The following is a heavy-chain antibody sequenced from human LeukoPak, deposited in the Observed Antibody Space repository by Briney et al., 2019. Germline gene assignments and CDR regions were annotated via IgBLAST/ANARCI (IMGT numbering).Heavy chain of an antibody. V-gene: IGHV3-48*04. CDR2: ISSTSSTI. D-gene: IGHD3-22*01. CDR1: GFTLSNYG. Sequence: GGSLRLSCAASGFTLSNYGMNWVRQAPGRGLEWISSISSTSSTIYYADSVKGRFTISRDNAKKSLFLQMNSLRAEDTAVYYCARENFYLDSSGAYPMYYYYMDVWGTGTTVTVSS. CDR3: ARENFYLDSSGAYPMYYYYMDV. J-gene: IGHJ6*03.